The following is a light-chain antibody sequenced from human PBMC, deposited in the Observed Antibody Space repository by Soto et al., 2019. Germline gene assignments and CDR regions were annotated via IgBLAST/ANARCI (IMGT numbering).Light chain of an antibody. V-gene: IGKV3-15*01. CDR2: GAS. CDR1: QSVSSN. Sequence: EIVMTQSPATLSLSPGERATLSCMASQSVSSNLAWYQQKPGQSPRLLSHGASTRATGIPARFSGSGSGTEFTLTISSLQSEDFAVYYCQQYNNWPLTFGQGTKVDIK. J-gene: IGKJ1*01. CDR3: QQYNNWPLT.